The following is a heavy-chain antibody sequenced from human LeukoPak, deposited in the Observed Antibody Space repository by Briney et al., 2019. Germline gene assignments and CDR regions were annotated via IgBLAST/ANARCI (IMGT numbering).Heavy chain of an antibody. CDR1: GGSTTSYY. V-gene: IGHV4-4*07. D-gene: IGHD3-9*01. CDR2: IYVSGST. Sequence: SETLSLTCTVSGGSTTSYYWSWIRQPAGKGLEWIGRIYVSGSTTYNPSLKSRVTISLDTSKNQFSLKLRSVTAADTAVYYCVRDGNYDILTGYFPFARWGQGTLVTVSS. CDR3: VRDGNYDILTGYFPFAR. J-gene: IGHJ4*02.